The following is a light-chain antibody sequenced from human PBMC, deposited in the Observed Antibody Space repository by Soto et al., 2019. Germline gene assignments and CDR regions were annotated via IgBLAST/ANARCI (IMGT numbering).Light chain of an antibody. CDR2: GAS. CDR1: QDIGSV. CDR3: RHYLTYTIT. Sequence: AIRMTQSPSSLSASTGDTVTITCRASQDIGSVLAWYQQKPGTAPKVLISGASNLHGGVPSRFSGSGSRTDFTLTITHLQSEEFATYYCRHYLTYTITFGQGTRL. J-gene: IGKJ5*01. V-gene: IGKV1-8*01.